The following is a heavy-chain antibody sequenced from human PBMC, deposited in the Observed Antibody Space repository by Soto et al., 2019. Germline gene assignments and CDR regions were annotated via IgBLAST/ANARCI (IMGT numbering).Heavy chain of an antibody. CDR2: VYHSGST. CDR3: ARDPAI. CDR1: GGSISNGGYS. V-gene: IGHV4-30-2*01. Sequence: QLQLQESGAGLVKPSQTLSLTCAVSGGSISNGGYSWSWIRQPPGKGMEWLGYVYHSGSTYYNPSLKSRVTISVDRSKNQCSLKLSSVTAADTAVYYCARDPAIWGQGTMVTVSS. J-gene: IGHJ3*02.